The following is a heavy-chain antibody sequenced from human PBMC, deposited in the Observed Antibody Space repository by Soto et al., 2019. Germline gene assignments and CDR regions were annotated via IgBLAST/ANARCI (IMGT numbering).Heavy chain of an antibody. J-gene: IGHJ4*02. CDR1: GFTFSSYA. D-gene: IGHD5-12*01. Sequence: GGSLRLSCAASGFTFSSYAMSWVRQAPGKGLEWVSAISGSGGSTYYADSVKGRFTISRDNSKNTLYLQMNSLRAEDTAVYYCANDLRSVPWIDYWGQGTLVTVSS. V-gene: IGHV3-23*01. CDR2: ISGSGGST. CDR3: ANDLRSVPWIDY.